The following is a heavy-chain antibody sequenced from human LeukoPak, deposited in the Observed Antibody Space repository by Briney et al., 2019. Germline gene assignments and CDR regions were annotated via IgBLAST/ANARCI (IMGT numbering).Heavy chain of an antibody. CDR3: ARDYGDPNWFDP. V-gene: IGHV4-4*07. CDR1: GGSISSSY. Sequence: SETLSLACTVSGGSISSSYWSWIRQPAGKGLEWIGRIYTSESANYNPSLESRVTMSVDRSKNQFSLKLNSVTAADTAVYYCARDYGDPNWFDPWGQGTLVTVSS. J-gene: IGHJ5*02. CDR2: IYTSESA. D-gene: IGHD4-17*01.